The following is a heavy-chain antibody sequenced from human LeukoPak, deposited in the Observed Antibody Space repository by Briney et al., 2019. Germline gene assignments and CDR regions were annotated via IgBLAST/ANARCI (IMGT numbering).Heavy chain of an antibody. V-gene: IGHV4-39*01. CDR2: FYDSWST. Sequence: SETLSLTCTVSGVSISSSTYDWDWIRQPPGKGLESIVNFYDSWSTWYNRSIKSRVTISGDTSKNQFSLKQTSVTAADTAVYYCARHSRPGYGDYENAFDIWGQGTMVTVSS. J-gene: IGHJ3*02. D-gene: IGHD5-12*01. CDR3: ARHSRPGYGDYENAFDI. CDR1: GVSISSSTYD.